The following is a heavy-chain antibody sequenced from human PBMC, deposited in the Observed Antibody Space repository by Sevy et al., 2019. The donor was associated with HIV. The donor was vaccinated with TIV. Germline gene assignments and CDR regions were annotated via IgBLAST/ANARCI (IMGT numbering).Heavy chain of an antibody. Sequence: WGSLRLSCAASGFSFSSYWMSWVRQAPGKGLEWVATMKQDGTEKDYVDSVKGRFTISRDNTKSSLFLQMNSLSAEDMAVYYCVREGLGGYSYSLDCWGQGTLVTVSS. V-gene: IGHV3-7*01. CDR1: GFSFSSYW. D-gene: IGHD5-18*01. CDR3: VREGLGGYSYSLDC. CDR2: MKQDGTEK. J-gene: IGHJ4*02.